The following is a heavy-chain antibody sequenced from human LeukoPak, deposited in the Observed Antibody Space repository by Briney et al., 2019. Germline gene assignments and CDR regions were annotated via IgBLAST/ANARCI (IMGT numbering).Heavy chain of an antibody. J-gene: IGHJ4*02. CDR1: GGSISSYY. Sequence: SETLSLTCTVSGGSISSYYWSWIRQPPGKGLEWIGYIYYSGSTNYNPSLKSRVTISVDTSKNQFSLKLTSVTTADTAVYYCAKGRKDFDTNLGPFDSWGQGILVTVSS. CDR3: AKGRKDFDTNLGPFDS. V-gene: IGHV4-59*01. D-gene: IGHD3-9*01. CDR2: IYYSGST.